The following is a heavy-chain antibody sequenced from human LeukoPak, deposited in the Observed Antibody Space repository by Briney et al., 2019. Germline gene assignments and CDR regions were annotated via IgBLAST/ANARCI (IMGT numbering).Heavy chain of an antibody. CDR3: ARDYSPPHYYDSSGYFDS. CDR2: ISTSSRYI. Sequence: PGGSLRLSCAASQFTFSSYSLNWVRQAPGKGLEWVSSISTSSRYIYYADSVKGRFTTSRDNAKNSLYLQMNSLRAEDTAVYYCARDYSPPHYYDSSGYFDSWGQGTLVTVSS. J-gene: IGHJ4*02. V-gene: IGHV3-21*01. D-gene: IGHD3-22*01. CDR1: QFTFSSYS.